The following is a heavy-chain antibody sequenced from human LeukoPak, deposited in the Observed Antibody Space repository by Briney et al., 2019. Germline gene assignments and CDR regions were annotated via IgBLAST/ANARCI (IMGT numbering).Heavy chain of an antibody. V-gene: IGHV3-30*04. CDR3: ARDGYGLDTPMVSTNFDY. CDR2: TSYDGRNK. J-gene: IGHJ4*02. Sequence: GGSLRLSCAASGFTFRSSAMHWVRQAPGKGLEWVAVTSYDGRNKYYADSAKGRFTISRDNSKNTLYLQMNSLRPEDTAVYCCARDGYGLDTPMVSTNFDYWGQGTQVTVSS. CDR1: GFTFRSSA. D-gene: IGHD5-18*01.